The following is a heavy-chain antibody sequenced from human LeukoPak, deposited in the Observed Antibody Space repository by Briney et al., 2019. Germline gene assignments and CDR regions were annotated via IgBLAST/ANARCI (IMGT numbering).Heavy chain of an antibody. CDR3: ARHSTGDYSNPHFDY. CDR2: IYYSGST. D-gene: IGHD4-11*01. V-gene: IGHV4-59*08. Sequence: SETLSLTCSVSGGSINRYYWSWIRQPPGKGLEWSGYIYYSGSTNYNPSLKSRVIISVDTSKNQFSLKLSSATAADTAVYYCARHSTGDYSNPHFDYWGQGTLVTVSS. J-gene: IGHJ4*02. CDR1: GGSINRYY.